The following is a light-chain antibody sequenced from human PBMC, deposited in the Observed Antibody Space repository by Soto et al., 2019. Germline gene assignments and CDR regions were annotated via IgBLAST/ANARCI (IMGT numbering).Light chain of an antibody. CDR3: QQCTTYFRT. Sequence: DIQMTQSPSTLSASVGDRVTITCRASQNIDDYLAWYQQKPGKAPKLLIYDASSLQSGVPSRFSGSGSGTEFTLTISSLQPDDSATYYCQQCTTYFRTFGPGTKVDIK. V-gene: IGKV1-5*01. CDR2: DAS. J-gene: IGKJ1*01. CDR1: QNIDDY.